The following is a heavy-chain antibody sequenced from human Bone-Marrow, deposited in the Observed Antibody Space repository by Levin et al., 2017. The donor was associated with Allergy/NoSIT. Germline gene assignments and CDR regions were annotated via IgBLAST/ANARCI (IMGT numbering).Heavy chain of an antibody. J-gene: IGHJ5*02. CDR1: GGSISSHY. CDR3: ARQEIVAAVETYNWFDP. D-gene: IGHD5-12*01. V-gene: IGHV4-59*08. Sequence: SETLSLTCTVSGGSISSHYWSWIRQPPGKGLEWIGYISYSGITNYNPSLQSRFTISVDTSKNQFSLKLSSVTAADPAVYYCARQEIVAAVETYNWFDPWGQGTLVTVSS. CDR2: ISYSGIT.